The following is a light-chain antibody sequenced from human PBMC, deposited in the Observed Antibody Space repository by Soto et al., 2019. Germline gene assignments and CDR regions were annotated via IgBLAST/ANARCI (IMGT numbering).Light chain of an antibody. J-gene: IGKJ1*01. CDR2: GAS. V-gene: IGKV3-20*01. Sequence: EIVLTQSPGTLSLSPGERATLSCRASQSVSNNYLAWYQQRPGQAPRLLIYGASSRATGIPDRFSGSGFGTDFTLTISRLEPEDFAVYYCQQYGRSPRTFGQGTKVEIK. CDR3: QQYGRSPRT. CDR1: QSVSNNY.